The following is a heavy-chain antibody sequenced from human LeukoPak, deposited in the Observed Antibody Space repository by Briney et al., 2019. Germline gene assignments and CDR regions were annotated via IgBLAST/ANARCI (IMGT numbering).Heavy chain of an antibody. CDR2: ISGSGGST. V-gene: IGHV3-23*01. CDR3: ASCTNGVCHIPYYYGMDV. D-gene: IGHD2-8*01. CDR1: GFTFSSYA. Sequence: PGGSLRLSCAASGFTFSSYAMSWVRQAPGKGLEWVSAISGSGGSTYYADSVKGRFTISRDNSKNTLYLQMNSLRAEDTAVYYCASCTNGVCHIPYYYGMDVWGQGTTVTVSS. J-gene: IGHJ6*02.